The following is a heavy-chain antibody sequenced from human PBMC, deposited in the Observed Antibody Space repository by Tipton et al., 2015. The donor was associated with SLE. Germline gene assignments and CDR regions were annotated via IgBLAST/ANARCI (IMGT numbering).Heavy chain of an antibody. CDR2: IYYSGTT. V-gene: IGHV4-31*03. D-gene: IGHD2-15*01. J-gene: IGHJ4*02. Sequence: TLSLTCTVSGGSISSGAYYWSWIRQHPGKGLEWIGFIYYSGTTHYNPSLKSRLIISVDTSMNQFSLKLSSVTAADTAVYYCATIDPDVDSGVIPGDYWGQGTLVTVSS. CDR3: ATIDPDVDSGVIPGDY. CDR1: GGSISSGAYY.